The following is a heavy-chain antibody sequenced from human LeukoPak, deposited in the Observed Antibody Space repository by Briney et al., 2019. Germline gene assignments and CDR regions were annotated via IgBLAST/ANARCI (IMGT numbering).Heavy chain of an antibody. V-gene: IGHV4-4*02. CDR3: ARDAAAGYSLAY. J-gene: IGHJ4*02. D-gene: IGHD6-13*01. CDR2: ISHSGNP. CDR1: GGSISGGKW. Sequence: SETLSLTCAVSGGSISGGKWWSWVRQPPGKGLEWIGEISHSGNPNYNPSLKSRLAISVDKAKNQFSLNLNSVTAADTAVYYCARDAAAGYSLAYWGQGTLVTVSS.